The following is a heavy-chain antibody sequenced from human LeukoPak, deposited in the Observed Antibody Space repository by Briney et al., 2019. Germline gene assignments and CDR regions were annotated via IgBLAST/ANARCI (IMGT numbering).Heavy chain of an antibody. D-gene: IGHD7-27*01. V-gene: IGHV3-20*04. J-gene: IGHJ4*02. CDR3: ARVWAWGSGNYFDN. CDR1: GFTFYTFG. Sequence: GGSLRLSCAASGFTFYTFGMTWVRQAPGKGLEWVSAIRGDAGSTVYADSVKGRFTISRDNAKNSLYLQMNSLRVEDTALYYCARVWAWGSGNYFDNWGQGTLVTVSS. CDR2: IRGDAGST.